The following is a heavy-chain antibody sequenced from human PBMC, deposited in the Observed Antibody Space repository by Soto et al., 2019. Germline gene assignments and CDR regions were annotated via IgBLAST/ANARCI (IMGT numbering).Heavy chain of an antibody. V-gene: IGHV3-48*02. J-gene: IGHJ6*02. CDR3: AREEMATISDYYYYYVLDF. D-gene: IGHD5-12*01. CDR2: ISSSSSTI. Sequence: SLRLSCAASGFTFSSYSMNWVRQAPGKGLEWVSYISSSSSTIYYADSVKGRFTISRDNAKNSLYLQMNSLRDEDTAVYYCAREEMATISDYYYYYVLDFSGQGSSVIGSS. CDR1: GFTFSSYS.